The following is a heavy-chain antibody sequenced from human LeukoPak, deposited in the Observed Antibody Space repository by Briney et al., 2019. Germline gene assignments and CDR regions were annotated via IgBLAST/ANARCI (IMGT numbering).Heavy chain of an antibody. J-gene: IGHJ5*02. V-gene: IGHV3-74*01. D-gene: IGHD3-10*01. CDR3: ARVRGESPRWFDP. Sequence: GRSLRLSCAASGFTFDDYAMHWVRQAPGKGLVWVSRINSDGSSTNYADSVKGRFTISRDNAKNTLYLQMNSLRAEDTAVYYCARVRGESPRWFDPWGQGTLVTVSS. CDR1: GFTFDDYA. CDR2: INSDGSST.